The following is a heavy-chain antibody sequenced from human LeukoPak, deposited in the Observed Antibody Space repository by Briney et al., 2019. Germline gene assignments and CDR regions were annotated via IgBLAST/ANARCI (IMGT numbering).Heavy chain of an antibody. D-gene: IGHD3-22*01. CDR2: IYYSGST. V-gene: IGHV4-38-2*02. J-gene: IGHJ6*03. CDR3: AGVVVSDYYYMDV. Sequence: SETLSLTCTVSGYSISSGYYWGWIRQPPGKGLEWIGSIYYSGSTYYNPSLKSRVTISVDTSKNQFSLKLSSVTAADTAVYYCAGVVVSDYYYMDVWGKGTTVTVSS. CDR1: GYSISSGYY.